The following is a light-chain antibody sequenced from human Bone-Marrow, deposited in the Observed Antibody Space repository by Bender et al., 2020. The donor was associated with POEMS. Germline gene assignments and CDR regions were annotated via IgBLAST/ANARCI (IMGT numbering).Light chain of an antibody. CDR3: ASHTQRTTWV. J-gene: IGLJ3*02. Sequence: QSALTQPASVSGSPGQSITISCTGTSSDVGGYNYVSWYQHHPGKAPKRVIYDVTNRPSGISHRFSGSKSGNTASLTISRLQADDEAVYYCASHTQRTTWVFGGGTKLTVL. CDR2: DVT. CDR1: SSDVGGYNY. V-gene: IGLV2-14*03.